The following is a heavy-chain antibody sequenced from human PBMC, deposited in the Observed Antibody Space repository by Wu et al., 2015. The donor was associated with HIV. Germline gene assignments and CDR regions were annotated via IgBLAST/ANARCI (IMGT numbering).Heavy chain of an antibody. J-gene: IGHJ6*02. D-gene: IGHD6-13*01. CDR2: ISPISETP. V-gene: IGHV1-69*05. CDR3: ARCGAVAAAGTGSYYFYGMDV. CDR1: GGTFTSYA. Sequence: QVHLVQSGAEVKKSGSSVKVSCQASGGTFTSYAFSWVRQAPGQGFEWMGGISPISETPEYAQKFQGRVTITTDESTSTTYMELNSLTSADTAVYYCARCGAVAAAGTGSYYFYGMDVWGQGTTVTV.